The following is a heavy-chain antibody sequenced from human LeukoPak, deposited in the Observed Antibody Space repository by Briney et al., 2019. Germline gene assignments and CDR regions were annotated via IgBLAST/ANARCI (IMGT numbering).Heavy chain of an antibody. CDR3: AKDLSSAARRYYYGMDV. V-gene: IGHV3-9*01. CDR1: GLTFDDYA. CDR2: ISWNSGSI. J-gene: IGHJ6*02. D-gene: IGHD6-6*01. Sequence: PGRSLRLSCAASGLTFDDYAMHWVRQAPGKGLEGVSGISWNSGSIGYADSVKGRFTISRDNAKNSLYLQMNSLRAEDTALYYCAKDLSSAARRYYYGMDVWGQGTTVTVSS.